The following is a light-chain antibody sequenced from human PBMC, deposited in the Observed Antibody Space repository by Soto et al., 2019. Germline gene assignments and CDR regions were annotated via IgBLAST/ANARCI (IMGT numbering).Light chain of an antibody. Sequence: DIQMTQSPSSLSASVGDRVTITCRASQGIKTHLNWYQQKAGKAPRVLIYATSSLQSGVPSRFSGSGSGTEFTLTIISLQPEDFATYYCLQHNSYPRTFGQGTKVE. CDR2: ATS. J-gene: IGKJ1*01. V-gene: IGKV1-17*01. CDR3: LQHNSYPRT. CDR1: QGIKTH.